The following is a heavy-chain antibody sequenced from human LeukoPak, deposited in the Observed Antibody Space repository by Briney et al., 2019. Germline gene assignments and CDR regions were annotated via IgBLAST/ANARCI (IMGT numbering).Heavy chain of an antibody. J-gene: IGHJ4*02. CDR1: GFTFNDYG. D-gene: IGHD2-15*01. V-gene: IGHV3-20*04. CDR3: AKWGCTGGSCYPFAY. CDR2: INWNGGST. Sequence: PGGSLRLSCAASGFTFNDYGMSWVRQAPGRGLEWVSGINWNGGSTAYADSVRGRFTISRDNSKNTLYLQMNSLRAEDTAVYYCAKWGCTGGSCYPFAYWGQGTLVTVSS.